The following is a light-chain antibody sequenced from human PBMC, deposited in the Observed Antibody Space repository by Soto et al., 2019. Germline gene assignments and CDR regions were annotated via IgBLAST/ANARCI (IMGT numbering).Light chain of an antibody. CDR3: SSYTSSSPLYV. J-gene: IGLJ1*01. CDR1: SSDVGGYNY. CDR2: EVS. V-gene: IGLV2-14*01. Sequence: QSALTQPASVSGSPGQSITISCTGTSSDVGGYNYVSWYQQHPGKAPKLMIYEVSNRPSGVSNRFSGSKSGNTASLTISGLQAEDEADYSCSSYTSSSPLYVFGTGPKLTVL.